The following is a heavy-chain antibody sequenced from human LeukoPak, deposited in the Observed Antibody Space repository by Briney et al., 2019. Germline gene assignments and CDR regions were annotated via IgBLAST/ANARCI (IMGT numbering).Heavy chain of an antibody. CDR2: IYHSGST. D-gene: IGHD1-14*01. CDR1: GYSISSGYY. V-gene: IGHV4-38-2*02. Sequence: PSETLSLTCTVSGYSISSGYYWVWVRQPPSKGLEWIGSIYHSGSTYYSPSLKSRVTISVDTSKNQFSLRLSSVTAADTAVYFCARGQMAGSPWVVRNAVDWFDPWGQGTLVTVSS. J-gene: IGHJ5*02. CDR3: ARGQMAGSPWVVRNAVDWFDP.